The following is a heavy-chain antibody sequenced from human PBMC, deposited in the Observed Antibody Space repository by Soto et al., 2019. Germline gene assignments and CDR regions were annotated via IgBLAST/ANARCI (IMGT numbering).Heavy chain of an antibody. D-gene: IGHD3-10*01. V-gene: IGHV2-5*02. Sequence: QITLKESGPTLVKPTQTLTLTCTFSGFSLSTSGVAVGWIRQPPGKALEWLALIYCDDDKRYSPSLKSRLTIPKDTSKNQVVLTMTNMDPVDSATYYCAHRRGYYGSGSYSGMFWFDPWGQGTLVTVSS. J-gene: IGHJ5*02. CDR3: AHRRGYYGSGSYSGMFWFDP. CDR2: IYCDDDK. CDR1: GFSLSTSGVA.